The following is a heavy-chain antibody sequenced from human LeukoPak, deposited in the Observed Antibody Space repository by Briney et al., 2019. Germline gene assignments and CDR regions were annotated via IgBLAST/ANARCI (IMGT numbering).Heavy chain of an antibody. D-gene: IGHD5-18*01. V-gene: IGHV3-30-3*01. CDR2: ISYDGSNK. CDR3: VKAGGTAMVFDY. CDR1: GFTFSSYA. Sequence: GGSLRLSCAASGFTFSSYAMHWVRQAPGKGLEWVAVISYDGSNKYYADSVKGRFTISRDNSKNTLYLQMNSLRAEDTAVYYCVKAGGTAMVFDYWGQGTLVTVSS. J-gene: IGHJ4*02.